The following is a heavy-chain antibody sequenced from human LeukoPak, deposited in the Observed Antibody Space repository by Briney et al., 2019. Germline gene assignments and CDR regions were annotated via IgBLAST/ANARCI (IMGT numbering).Heavy chain of an antibody. V-gene: IGHV3-7*01. CDR2: IKQDGSEK. CDR1: GFTFGSYW. Sequence: GGSLRLSCAASGFTFGSYWMSWVRQAPGKGLEWVANIKQDGSEKCYVDSVKGRFTISRDNAKNSLYLQMNSLRAEDTAVYYCARDWAPLGWPYFDYWGQGTLVTVSS. D-gene: IGHD2-15*01. CDR3: ARDWAPLGWPYFDY. J-gene: IGHJ4*02.